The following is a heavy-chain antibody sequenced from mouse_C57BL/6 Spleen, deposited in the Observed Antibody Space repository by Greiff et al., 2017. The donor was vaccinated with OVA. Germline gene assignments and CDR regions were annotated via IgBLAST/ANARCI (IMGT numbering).Heavy chain of an antibody. Sequence: VKVEESGPGLVAPSQSLSITCTVSGFSLTSYGVHWVRQPPGKGLEWLVVIWSDGSTTYNSALKSRLSISKDNSKSQVFLKMNSRQTDDTAMYYCARHGKGYFDVWGTGTTVTVSS. CDR3: ARHGKGYFDV. CDR1: GFSLTSYG. V-gene: IGHV2-6-1*01. J-gene: IGHJ1*03. CDR2: IWSDGST.